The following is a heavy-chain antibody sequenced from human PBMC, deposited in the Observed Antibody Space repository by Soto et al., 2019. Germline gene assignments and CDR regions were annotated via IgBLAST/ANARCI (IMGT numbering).Heavy chain of an antibody. CDR2: IYYSGSP. V-gene: IGHV4-31*03. J-gene: IGHJ4*02. CDR3: ARGRDGDDARDLVY. D-gene: IGHD4-17*01. CDR1: GGSISSGGYY. Sequence: QVQLQESGPGLVKPSQTLSLTCTVSGGSISSGGYYWSWIRQHPGKGLEWIGYIYYSGSPYYNPSLKRRVTISVDTSKHQFPLELSSVSAADTAVYYGARGRDGDDARDLVYWGQGTLVTVSS.